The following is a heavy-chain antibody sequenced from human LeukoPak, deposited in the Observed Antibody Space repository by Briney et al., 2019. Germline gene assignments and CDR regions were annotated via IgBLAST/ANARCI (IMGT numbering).Heavy chain of an antibody. CDR1: GFAFDDYA. J-gene: IGHJ4*02. CDR3: AKETNYYDSSGPLDY. V-gene: IGHV3-9*01. Sequence: GGSLRLSCAASGFAFDDYAMHWVRQAPGKGLEWVSGISWNSGSISYADSVKGRFTISRDNAKNSLYLQMNSLRAEDTALYYCAKETNYYDSSGPLDYWGQGTLVTVSS. D-gene: IGHD3-22*01. CDR2: ISWNSGSI.